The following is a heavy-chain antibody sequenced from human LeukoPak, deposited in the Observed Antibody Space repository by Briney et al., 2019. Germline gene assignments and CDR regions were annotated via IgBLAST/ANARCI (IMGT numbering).Heavy chain of an antibody. CDR3: ARDTRLVINN. CDR2: INSDGSST. J-gene: IGHJ4*02. CDR1: GFTFSSYW. D-gene: IGHD3-9*01. V-gene: IGHV3-74*01. Sequence: GGSLRLSCAASGFTFSSYWMHWVRQAPGKGPVWVSRINSDGSSTSYADSVKGRFTISRDNAKNTLYLQMNSLRAEDTAVYYCARDTRLVINNWGQGTLVTVSS.